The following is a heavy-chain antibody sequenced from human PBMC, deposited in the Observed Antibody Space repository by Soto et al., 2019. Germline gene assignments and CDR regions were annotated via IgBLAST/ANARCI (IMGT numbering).Heavy chain of an antibody. J-gene: IGHJ6*02. CDR2: INPNSGGT. CDR3: ARDVGIAVAGKGYGMDV. Sequence: ASVKVSCKASGYTFTGNYMHWVRQAPGQGLEWMGWINPNSGGTNYAQKFQGWVTMTRDTSISTAYMELSRLRSDDTAVYYCARDVGIAVAGKGYGMDVWGQGTTVTVSS. CDR1: GYTFTGNY. V-gene: IGHV1-2*04. D-gene: IGHD6-19*01.